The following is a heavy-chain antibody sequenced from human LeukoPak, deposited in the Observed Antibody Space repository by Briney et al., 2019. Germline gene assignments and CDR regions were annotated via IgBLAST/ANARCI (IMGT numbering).Heavy chain of an antibody. CDR3: ARHGSLYSSGFAH. J-gene: IGHJ4*02. CDR1: GGSISSYY. V-gene: IGHV4-59*08. Sequence: PSETLSLTCTVSGGSISSYYWSWIRQPPGKGLEWIGYIYYSGSTNYNPSLKSRVTISVDTSKNQFSLKLTSVTATDTAVYYCARHGSLYSSGFAHWGQGTLVTVSS. D-gene: IGHD6-19*01. CDR2: IYYSGST.